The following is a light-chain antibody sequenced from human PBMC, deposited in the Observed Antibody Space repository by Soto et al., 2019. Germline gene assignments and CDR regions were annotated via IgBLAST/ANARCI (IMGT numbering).Light chain of an antibody. CDR3: QQSYSAPLI. J-gene: IGKJ4*01. Sequence: DIQVTQSPSSLSASVGDRVTITCRASQSISNHMNWYQQRPGKAPKLLIYIALNLQSGVSSRFSGSGSGTDFTLTINRLHPEDFATYYCQQSYSAPLIFRGGTKEEIK. CDR2: IAL. CDR1: QSISNH. V-gene: IGKV1-39*01.